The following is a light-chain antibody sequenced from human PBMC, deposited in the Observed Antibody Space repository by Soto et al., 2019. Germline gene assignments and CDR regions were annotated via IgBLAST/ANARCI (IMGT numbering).Light chain of an antibody. CDR3: QQYNSWPPIT. J-gene: IGKJ5*01. CDR1: QGISSY. Sequence: IHLTQSPCARSTFGGGTITISCRSSQGISSYLAWYQQKPGKAPKLLIYAASTLQSGVPSRFSGSGSGTEFTLTISSLQSEDFAVYYCQQYNSWPPITFGQGTRLEI. V-gene: IGKV1-9*01. CDR2: AAS.